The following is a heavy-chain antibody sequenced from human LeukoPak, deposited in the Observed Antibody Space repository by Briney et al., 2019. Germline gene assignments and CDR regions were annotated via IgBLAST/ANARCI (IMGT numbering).Heavy chain of an antibody. V-gene: IGHV3-21*04. CDR3: AKDFYMIVVAPHAFDI. Sequence: GGSLRLSCAASGFTFSSYSMNWVRQAPGKGLEWISSISSSSSYIYYADSVKGRFTISRDNAKNSLYLQMNSLRAEDTAVYYCAKDFYMIVVAPHAFDIWGQGTMVTLSS. J-gene: IGHJ3*02. CDR2: ISSSSSYI. D-gene: IGHD3-22*01. CDR1: GFTFSSYS.